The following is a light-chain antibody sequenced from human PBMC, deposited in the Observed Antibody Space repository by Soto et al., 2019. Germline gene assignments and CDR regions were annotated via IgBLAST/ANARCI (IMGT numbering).Light chain of an antibody. J-gene: IGKJ1*01. Sequence: EIVLTQSPGTLSLSPGERATLSCRASQSVSSSYLAWYQQKPGQAPRLLIYGASSRATGIPDRFSGSGSGTDFTLTISRLEPDVFAVYYCQQYGSSPLTFGQGTKV. CDR2: GAS. V-gene: IGKV3-20*01. CDR3: QQYGSSPLT. CDR1: QSVSSSY.